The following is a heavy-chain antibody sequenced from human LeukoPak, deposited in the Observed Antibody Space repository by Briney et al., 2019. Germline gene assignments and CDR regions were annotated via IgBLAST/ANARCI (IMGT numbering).Heavy chain of an antibody. CDR2: INPSGGST. Sequence: ASVKVSCKASGYTFTSYYMHWARQAPGQGLEWMGIINPSGGSTSYAQKFQGRVTMTRDTSTSTVYMELSSLRSEDTAVYYCAREGYSYGSFGFWGQGTLVTVSS. J-gene: IGHJ4*02. CDR1: GYTFTSYY. CDR3: AREGYSYGSFGF. V-gene: IGHV1-46*01. D-gene: IGHD5-18*01.